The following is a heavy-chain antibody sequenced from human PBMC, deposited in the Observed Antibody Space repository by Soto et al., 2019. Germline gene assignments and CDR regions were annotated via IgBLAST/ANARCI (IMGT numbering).Heavy chain of an antibody. V-gene: IGHV4-59*08. Sequence: QVQLQESGPGLVKPSETLSLTCTVSGGSITSHYWSWIRQPPGKGLEWIGYIYSSGNTNYNPSLNSRVTISVDTSRNQFSLKLTSVTAADTAVYFCARGYNFWSGYYGSWGQGTLVTVSS. J-gene: IGHJ4*02. CDR1: GGSITSHY. CDR2: IYSSGNT. D-gene: IGHD3-3*01. CDR3: ARGYNFWSGYYGS.